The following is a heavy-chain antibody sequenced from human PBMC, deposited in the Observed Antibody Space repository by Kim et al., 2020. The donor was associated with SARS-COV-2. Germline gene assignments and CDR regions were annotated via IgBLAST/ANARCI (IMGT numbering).Heavy chain of an antibody. V-gene: IGHV3-23*01. J-gene: IGHJ4*02. CDR2: VNNGGNA. CDR3: AKDHPRNGWPTFDS. D-gene: IGHD6-19*01. CDR1: GFTFSRRA. Sequence: GGSLRLSCAASGFTFSRRAMSWVRQAPGKGLEWIASVNNGGNAYYADSVKGRFTVSRDITMDTLYLQMNSLTAEDTALYYCAKDHPRNGWPTFDSWGQGTLVAVSS.